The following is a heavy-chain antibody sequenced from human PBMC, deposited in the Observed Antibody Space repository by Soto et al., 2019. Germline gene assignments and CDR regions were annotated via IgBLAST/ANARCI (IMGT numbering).Heavy chain of an antibody. Sequence: GASVKVSCKASGYTFTSDGISWVRQAPGQGLEWMGWISAYNGNTNYAQKLQGRVTMTTDTSTSTAYMELRSLRSDDTAVYYCARGKRSSGYYYLVGWFDPWGQGTLVTVSS. J-gene: IGHJ5*02. CDR3: ARGKRSSGYYYLVGWFDP. CDR1: GYTFTSDG. V-gene: IGHV1-18*04. D-gene: IGHD3-22*01. CDR2: ISAYNGNT.